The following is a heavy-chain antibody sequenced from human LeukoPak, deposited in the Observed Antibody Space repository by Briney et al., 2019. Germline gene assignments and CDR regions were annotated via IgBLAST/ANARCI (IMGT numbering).Heavy chain of an antibody. D-gene: IGHD1-1*01. CDR2: MNPNSGNT. CDR1: GYTFTSYD. CDR3: ARVRAWNLQALGY. J-gene: IGHJ4*02. V-gene: IGHV1-8*01. Sequence: GASVKVSCKASGYTFTSYDINWVRQATGQGLEWMGWMNPNSGNTGYAQKFQGRVTMTRNTSISTAYMELSSLRSEDTAVYYCARVRAWNLQALGYWGQGTLVTVSS.